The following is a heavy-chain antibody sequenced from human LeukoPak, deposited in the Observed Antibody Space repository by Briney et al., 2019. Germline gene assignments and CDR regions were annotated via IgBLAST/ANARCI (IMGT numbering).Heavy chain of an antibody. Sequence: SETLSLTCTVSGGSISSYYWSWIRQPAGKGLEWIGRIYTSGSTNYNPSLKSRVTMSVDTSKNQFSLKLSSVTAADTAVYYCARDHAFLLIVGATLGYYGMDVWGQGTTVTVSS. D-gene: IGHD1-26*01. CDR2: IYTSGST. J-gene: IGHJ6*02. V-gene: IGHV4-4*07. CDR3: ARDHAFLLIVGATLGYYGMDV. CDR1: GGSISSYY.